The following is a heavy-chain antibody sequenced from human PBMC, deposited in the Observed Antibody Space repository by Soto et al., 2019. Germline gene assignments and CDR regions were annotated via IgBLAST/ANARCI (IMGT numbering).Heavy chain of an antibody. CDR3: ARGKAARTYYYYGMDV. CDR1: GGTFSSYA. Sequence: QVQLVQSGAEVQKPGSSVKVSCKASGGTFSSYAISWVRQAPGQGLEWMGGIIPIFGTANYAQKFQGRVTITADKSTSTAYMELSSLRSEDTAVYYCARGKAARTYYYYGMDVWGQGTTVTVSS. V-gene: IGHV1-69*06. CDR2: IIPIFGTA. J-gene: IGHJ6*02. D-gene: IGHD6-6*01.